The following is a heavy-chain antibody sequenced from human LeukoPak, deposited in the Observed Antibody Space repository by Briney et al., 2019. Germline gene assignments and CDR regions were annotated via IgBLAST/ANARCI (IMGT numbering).Heavy chain of an antibody. Sequence: ASVKVSCKTSGYTFTTYHINWVRQATGQGLEWLGWMNPYNGDRGYAQKFQGRLSITSDTSISTAYMELSSLKSDDTAVYFCASTTSLTASGYDCWGQGTLVTVSS. CDR3: ASTTSLTASGYDC. CDR2: MNPYNGDR. V-gene: IGHV1-8*03. D-gene: IGHD4-17*01. CDR1: GYTFTTYH. J-gene: IGHJ4*02.